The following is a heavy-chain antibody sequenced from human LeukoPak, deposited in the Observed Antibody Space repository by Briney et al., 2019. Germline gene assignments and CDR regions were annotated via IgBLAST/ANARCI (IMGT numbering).Heavy chain of an antibody. D-gene: IGHD3-3*01. CDR3: ARAAVLRFLEWAYIDY. V-gene: IGHV4-34*01. CDR1: GGSFSGYY. J-gene: IGHJ4*02. Sequence: SETLSRTCAVYGGSFSGYYWSWIRKPPGKGLEWIGEINHSGSTNYNPSLKSRVTISVDTSKNQFSLKLSSVTAADTAVYYCARAAVLRFLEWAYIDYWGQGTLVTVSS. CDR2: INHSGST.